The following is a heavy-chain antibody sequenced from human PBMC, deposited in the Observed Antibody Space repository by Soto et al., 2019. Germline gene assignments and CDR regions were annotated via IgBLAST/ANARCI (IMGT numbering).Heavy chain of an antibody. Sequence: ASETLSLTCSVSGGSVSSGVYYWSWIRQPPGKGLELIGYTSNSGSTNYNPSLTSRVAISLDRSRNQFSLKLTSVTAADTAVYYCARLLIANVVLVTGHYFDYWGRGTLVTVSS. D-gene: IGHD2-21*01. CDR3: ARLLIANVVLVTGHYFDY. CDR1: GGSVSSGVYY. J-gene: IGHJ4*02. CDR2: TSNSGST. V-gene: IGHV4-61*08.